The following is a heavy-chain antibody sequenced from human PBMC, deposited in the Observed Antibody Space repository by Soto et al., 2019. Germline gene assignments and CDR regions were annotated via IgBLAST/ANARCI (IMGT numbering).Heavy chain of an antibody. D-gene: IGHD6-19*01. J-gene: IGHJ4*02. CDR1: GYTFTSYG. CDR3: ARGDSGYSSGWYLVDH. V-gene: IGHV1-18*01. CDR2: ISAYNGNT. Sequence: GASVKVSCKASGYTFTSYGISWVRQAPGQGLEWMGWISAYNGNTNYAQKLQGRVTMTTDTSTSTAYMELRSLRSDDTAVYHCARGDSGYSSGWYLVDHWGQGTLVTVSS.